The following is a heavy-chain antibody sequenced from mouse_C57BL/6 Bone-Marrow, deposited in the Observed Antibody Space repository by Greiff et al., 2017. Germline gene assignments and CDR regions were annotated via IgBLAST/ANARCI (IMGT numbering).Heavy chain of an antibody. CDR2: IYPRSGNT. CDR3: ARDYYGSTWYFDV. Sequence: VQLQQSGAELARPGASVKLSCKASGYTFTSYGISWVKQRTGQGLEWIGEIYPRSGNTYYNEKFKGKATITADKSSSTAYMELRSLTSEDSAVYFCARDYYGSTWYFDVWGTGTTVTVSS. CDR1: GYTFTSYG. V-gene: IGHV1-81*01. D-gene: IGHD1-1*01. J-gene: IGHJ1*03.